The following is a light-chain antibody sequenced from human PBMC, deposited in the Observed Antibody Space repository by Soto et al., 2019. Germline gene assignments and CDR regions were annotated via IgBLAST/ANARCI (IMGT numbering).Light chain of an antibody. Sequence: QAVVTQEPSLTVSPGGTVTLTCGSSTGAVTSSHYPYWLQQKPGQAPRTLIFDTSNKHSWTPARFSGSLLGGKAALTLSGALPEDEADYYCLLSYSGASVLFGGGTSVVFGGGTKLTVL. V-gene: IGLV7-46*01. CDR1: TGAVTSSHY. J-gene: IGLJ2*01. CDR3: LLSYSGASVLFGGGTSVV. CDR2: DTS.